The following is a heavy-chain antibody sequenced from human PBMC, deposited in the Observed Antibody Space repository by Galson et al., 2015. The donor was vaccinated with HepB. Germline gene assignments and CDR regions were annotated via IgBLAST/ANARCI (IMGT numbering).Heavy chain of an antibody. Sequence: SLRLSCAASGFTFSSYAMSWVRQAPGKGLEWVSAISGSGGSTYYADSVKGRFTISRDNSKNTLYLQMNSLRAEDTAVYYCAKDLAGYGDYVGGAFDIWGQGTMVTVSS. V-gene: IGHV3-23*01. CDR1: GFTFSSYA. J-gene: IGHJ3*02. CDR2: ISGSGGST. D-gene: IGHD4-17*01. CDR3: AKDLAGYGDYVGGAFDI.